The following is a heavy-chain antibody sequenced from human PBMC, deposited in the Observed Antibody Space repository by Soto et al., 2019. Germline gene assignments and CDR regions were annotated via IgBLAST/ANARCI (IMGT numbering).Heavy chain of an antibody. V-gene: IGHV4-4*02. J-gene: IGHJ5*02. Sequence: SETLSLTCAVSGGSISTTHWWTWVRQPPGKGLEWIGEIYHSGSTYYNPSLKSRVTISVDRSKNQFSLKLSSVTAADTAVYYCARVPSPWGQGTLVTVSS. CDR3: ARVPSP. CDR1: GGSISTTHW. CDR2: IYHSGST.